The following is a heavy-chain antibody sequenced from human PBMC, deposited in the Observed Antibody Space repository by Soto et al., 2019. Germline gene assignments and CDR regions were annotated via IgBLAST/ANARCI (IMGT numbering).Heavy chain of an antibody. CDR1: GFAFTNYG. V-gene: IGHV3-30*03. Sequence: QVQVVESGGNIVQRGTSLRVSCAASGFAFTNYGIHWVRQAPGKGLEWVAHIANDGSKKFYADSVKGRFTISSDKSENPAHLQITTLSPDATAVFYCSSDVAMPTGLALGSWGEGT. D-gene: IGHD4-4*01. CDR3: SSDVAMPTGLALGS. J-gene: IGHJ5*02. CDR2: IANDGSKK.